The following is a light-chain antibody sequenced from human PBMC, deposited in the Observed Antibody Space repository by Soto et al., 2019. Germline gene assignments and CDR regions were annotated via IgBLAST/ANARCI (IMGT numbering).Light chain of an antibody. CDR2: AAS. V-gene: IGKV1-39*01. Sequence: DIQMTQSPSYLSAFVGDRVTITCRASQTISTYVNWYQHRPGKAPRLLIYAASTLQSGVPSRFSGSRSGTDFTLTISSLEPEDFATYYCQQSFTTPTFGGGTKVEIK. J-gene: IGKJ4*01. CDR1: QTISTY. CDR3: QQSFTTPT.